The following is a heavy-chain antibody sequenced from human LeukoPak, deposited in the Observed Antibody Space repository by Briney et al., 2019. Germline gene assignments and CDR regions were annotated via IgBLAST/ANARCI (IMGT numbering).Heavy chain of an antibody. J-gene: IGHJ4*02. V-gene: IGHV3-23*01. CDR3: AKGGAPKTDF. CDR1: GFTFSNYV. Sequence: GGSLRLSCAASGFTFSNYVMAWVRQAPGKGLEWVSTVSASGASTYYADSVKGRFTISRDQSSNTLFLQMDSLRVDDTAVYYCAKGGAPKTDFWGQGTLVTASS. CDR2: VSASGAST.